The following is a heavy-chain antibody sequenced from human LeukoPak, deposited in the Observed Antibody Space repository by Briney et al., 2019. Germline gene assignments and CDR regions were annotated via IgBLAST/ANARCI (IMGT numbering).Heavy chain of an antibody. CDR2: INPNSGGT. V-gene: IGHV1-2*02. Sequence: ASVKVSCKASGYTFTGYYMHWVRQAPGQGLEWMGWINPNSGGTNYAQKFQGRVTMTRDTSISTAYMELSRLRSDDTAVYYCARGRRPPDTAMVYYYYYYMDVWGKGTTVTVSS. CDR1: GYTFTGYY. CDR3: ARGRRPPDTAMVYYYYYYMDV. J-gene: IGHJ6*03. D-gene: IGHD5-18*01.